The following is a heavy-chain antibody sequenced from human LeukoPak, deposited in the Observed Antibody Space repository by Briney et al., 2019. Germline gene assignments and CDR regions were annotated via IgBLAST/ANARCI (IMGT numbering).Heavy chain of an antibody. V-gene: IGHV3-21*06. Sequence: PGGSLRLSCAASGFPFSNYGMNWVRQAPGKGLEWVSFTDTSGKYIYYGDSVKGRFTISRENAKNLLFLQMNGLRAEDTAVYYCARGVTPKNWEMGNYFDYWGQGTLVTVFS. CDR1: GFPFSNYG. J-gene: IGHJ4*02. D-gene: IGHD7-27*01. CDR3: ARGVTPKNWEMGNYFDY. CDR2: TDTSGKYI.